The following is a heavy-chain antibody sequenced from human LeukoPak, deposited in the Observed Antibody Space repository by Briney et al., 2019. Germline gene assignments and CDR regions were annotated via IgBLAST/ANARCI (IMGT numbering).Heavy chain of an antibody. D-gene: IGHD3-22*01. J-gene: IGHJ4*02. Sequence: SETLSLTCTVSGGSISSYYRSWIRQPPGKGLEWIGYIYYSGSTNYNPSLKSRVTISVDTSKNQFSLKLSSVTAADTAVYYCARVPEDDYYDSSGYSDYWGQGTLVTVSS. V-gene: IGHV4-59*01. CDR3: ARVPEDDYYDSSGYSDY. CDR2: IYYSGST. CDR1: GGSISSYY.